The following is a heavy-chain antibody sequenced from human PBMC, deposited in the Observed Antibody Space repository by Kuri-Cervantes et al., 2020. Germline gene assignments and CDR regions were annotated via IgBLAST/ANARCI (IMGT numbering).Heavy chain of an antibody. CDR2: IYSGGST. V-gene: IGHV3-53*05. CDR1: GFTVSSNY. D-gene: IGHD6-6*01. J-gene: IGHJ4*02. CDR3: AKDLTYRSSSGFDN. Sequence: GESLKISCAASGFTVSSNYMSGVRQAPGKGLEWVSVIYSGGSTYYADSVKGRFTISRDNAKNSLYLQMNSLRAEDTALYYCAKDLTYRSSSGFDNWGQGTLVTVSS.